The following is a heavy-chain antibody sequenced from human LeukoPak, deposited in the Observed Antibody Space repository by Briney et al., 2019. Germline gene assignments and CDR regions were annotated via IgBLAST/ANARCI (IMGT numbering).Heavy chain of an antibody. CDR3: AGEHPEDWGYWYFDL. CDR2: INHSGST. CDR1: GGSFSGYY. J-gene: IGHJ2*01. V-gene: IGHV4-34*01. Sequence: SETLSLTCAVYGGSFSGYYWSWIRQPPGKGLEWIGEINHSGSTNYNPSLKSRVTISVDTSKNQFSLKLSSVTAADTAVYYCAGEHPEDWGYWYFDLWGRGTLVTVSS. D-gene: IGHD3/OR15-3a*01.